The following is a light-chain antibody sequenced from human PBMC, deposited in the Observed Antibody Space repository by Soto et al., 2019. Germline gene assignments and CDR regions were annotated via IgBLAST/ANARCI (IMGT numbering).Light chain of an antibody. CDR1: SSDVGGYNH. CDR3: SSYPTSTTRII. CDR2: EVS. Sequence: QSVLTQPASVSGSPGQSITISCTGSSSDVGGYNHVSWYQQHPGKAPKLMIYEVSNRPSGVSNRFSGSKSGNTASLTISGLQAEDEADYYCSSYPTSTTRIIFGGGTKLTVL. V-gene: IGLV2-14*01. J-gene: IGLJ2*01.